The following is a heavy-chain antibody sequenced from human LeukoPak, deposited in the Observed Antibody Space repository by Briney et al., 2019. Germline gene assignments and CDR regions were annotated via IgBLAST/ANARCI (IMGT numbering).Heavy chain of an antibody. V-gene: IGHV3-66*02. J-gene: IGHJ5*02. CDR2: IYSGGST. CDR1: GFTVSSNY. D-gene: IGHD4-11*01. CDR3: AREDDYMAAGWFDP. Sequence: GGSLRLSCAASGFTVSSNYMSWVRQAPGKGLEWVSVIYSGGSTYYADSVKSRFTISRDNSKNTLYLQMSSLRAEDTAVYYCAREDDYMAAGWFDPWGQGTLVTVSS.